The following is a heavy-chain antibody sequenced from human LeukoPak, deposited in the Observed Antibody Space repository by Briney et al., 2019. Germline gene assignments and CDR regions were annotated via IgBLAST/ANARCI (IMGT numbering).Heavy chain of an antibody. V-gene: IGHV3-21*06. CDR1: GFTFSRFS. CDR3: ATRLTADSYEASDI. D-gene: IGHD6-13*01. Sequence: RGGSLRLSCAGSGFTFSRFSMIWVRRPPGKSLEWVASISSGSHHKYHADSLKGRFTISRDNDKNSLFLQLSSLRAADTALYYCATRLTADSYEASDIWGQGTMVTVSS. J-gene: IGHJ3*02. CDR2: ISSGSHHK.